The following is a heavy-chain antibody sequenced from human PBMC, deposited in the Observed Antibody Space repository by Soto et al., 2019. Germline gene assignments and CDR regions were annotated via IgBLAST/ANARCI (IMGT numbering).Heavy chain of an antibody. CDR1: GGSVSSDDYY. CDR2: IYYSGNT. J-gene: IGHJ3*02. Sequence: QVQLQESGPGLVKPSQTLSLTCTVSGGSVSSDDYYWTWIRQPPGEGLEWIGYIYYSGNTYYNPSLMSRVTISVDTSKNQFSLKLSSVTAADTAVYYCAREVDVQDAFDIWGQGTMVTVSS. V-gene: IGHV4-30-4*01. D-gene: IGHD1-1*01. CDR3: AREVDVQDAFDI.